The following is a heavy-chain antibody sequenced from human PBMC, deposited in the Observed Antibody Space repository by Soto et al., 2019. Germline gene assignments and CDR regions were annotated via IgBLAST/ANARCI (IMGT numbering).Heavy chain of an antibody. J-gene: IGHJ4*02. CDR3: VKGHSDSYYYFEY. CDR2: IRGSGGDT. V-gene: IGHV3-23*01. D-gene: IGHD3-22*01. Sequence: EVQLLESGGGLVQPGGSLRLSCAASGFTFSFCAMSWVRQAPGKGLEWVSSIRGSGGDTYYADSVRGPFTTSRENSKNTLYLQRNSLRVGDTPLYYCVKGHSDSYYYFEYWGQGTLVTVSS. CDR1: GFTFSFCA.